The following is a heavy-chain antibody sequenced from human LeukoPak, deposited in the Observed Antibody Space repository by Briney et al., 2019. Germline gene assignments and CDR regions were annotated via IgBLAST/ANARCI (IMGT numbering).Heavy chain of an antibody. Sequence: SGGSLRLSCAASGFTFSSYAMSWVRQAPGKGLEWVSAISGSGGSTYYADSVKGRFTISRDNSKNTLYLQMNSLRAEDTAVYYCAKPFWSGYHGFDYWGQGTLVTVSS. J-gene: IGHJ4*02. CDR1: GFTFSSYA. CDR2: ISGSGGST. V-gene: IGHV3-23*01. CDR3: AKPFWSGYHGFDY. D-gene: IGHD3-3*01.